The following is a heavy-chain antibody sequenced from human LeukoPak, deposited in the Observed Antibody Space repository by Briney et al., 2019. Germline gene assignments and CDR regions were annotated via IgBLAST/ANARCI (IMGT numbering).Heavy chain of an antibody. Sequence: TSETLSLTCTVSDGSISGFYWSWIRQPPGKGLEWIGYIHYRGSPSYNPALKSRATISVDTSKSQFSLKLNSVTAADTAVYYCARMGQQLADYWGQGTWSPSPQ. CDR1: DGSISGFY. CDR2: IHYRGSP. D-gene: IGHD6-13*01. J-gene: IGHJ4*02. V-gene: IGHV4-59*01. CDR3: ARMGQQLADY.